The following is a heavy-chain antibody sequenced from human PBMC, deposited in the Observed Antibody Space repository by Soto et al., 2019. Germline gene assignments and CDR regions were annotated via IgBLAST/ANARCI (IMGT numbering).Heavy chain of an antibody. CDR3: AKNPGYYYDSTGYHFDY. CDR1: GYTFTSYD. J-gene: IGHJ4*02. V-gene: IGHV1-8*01. D-gene: IGHD3-22*01. Sequence: ASVKVSCKASGYTFTSYDINWVRQATGQGLEWMGWMNPNSGNTASTQKFQGRVTMTKNTLYLQMNSLRAEDTAVYYCAKNPGYYYDSTGYHFDYWGQGTLVTVSS. CDR2: MNPNSGNT.